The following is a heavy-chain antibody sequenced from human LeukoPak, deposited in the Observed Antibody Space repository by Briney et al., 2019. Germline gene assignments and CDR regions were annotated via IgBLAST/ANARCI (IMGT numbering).Heavy chain of an antibody. J-gene: IGHJ4*02. CDR1: GFTFSSYG. D-gene: IGHD3-3*01. CDR2: IWYDGSDK. V-gene: IGHV3-33*01. CDR3: AREPSYYDFWSGYPMGAYFDY. Sequence: PGGSLRLSCAASGFTFSSYGMHWVRQAPGKGLEWVAVIWYDGSDKYYADSVKGRFTISRDNSKNTLYLQMSSLRAEDTAVYYCAREPSYYDFWSGYPMGAYFDYWGQGTLVTVSS.